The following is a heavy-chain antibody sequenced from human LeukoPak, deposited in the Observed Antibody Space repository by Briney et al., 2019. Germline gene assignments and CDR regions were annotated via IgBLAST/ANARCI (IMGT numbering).Heavy chain of an antibody. J-gene: IGHJ3*02. V-gene: IGHV3-21*01. D-gene: IGHD6-19*01. CDR3: AREPPRGGIAVGQFAFDI. Sequence: PGGSLRLSCAASGFTFSSYSMNWVRQAPGKGLEWVSSISSSSSYIYYADSVKGRFTISRDNAKNSLYLQMNSLRAEDTAVYYCAREPPRGGIAVGQFAFDIWGQGTVVTVSS. CDR2: ISSSSSYI. CDR1: GFTFSSYS.